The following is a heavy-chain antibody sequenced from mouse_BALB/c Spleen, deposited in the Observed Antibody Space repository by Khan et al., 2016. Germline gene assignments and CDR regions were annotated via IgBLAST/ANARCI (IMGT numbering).Heavy chain of an antibody. CDR2: IWAGGST. V-gene: IGHV2-9*02. J-gene: IGHJ2*01. CDR3: ARLEDI. CDR1: GFSLTSYG. Sequence: QVQLKESGPGLVAPSQSLSITCTVSGFSLTSYGVHWARQPPGKGLEWLGVIWAGGSTNYNSALMSRLSISKDNSSSHVFLKIISLQTDVTPIYYCARLEDIWGQGTTLTVSS.